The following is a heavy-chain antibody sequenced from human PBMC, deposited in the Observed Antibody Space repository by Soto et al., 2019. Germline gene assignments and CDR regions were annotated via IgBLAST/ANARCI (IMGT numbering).Heavy chain of an antibody. D-gene: IGHD3-10*01. CDR1: ELNFSGSA. CDR2: IRSRANNYAT. J-gene: IGHJ6*02. CDR3: ARGKQAAIGDYYYHGLDV. Sequence: EVRLVESGGGSVQPGGSLKLSCAASELNFSGSAIHWVRQAPGKGLEWVGRIRSRANNYATSSGESVRSRFTCFRDDLKNMAYLQMNTLKTEDTAIYYCARGKQAAIGDYYYHGLDVWGQGTSVTVSS. V-gene: IGHV3-73*02.